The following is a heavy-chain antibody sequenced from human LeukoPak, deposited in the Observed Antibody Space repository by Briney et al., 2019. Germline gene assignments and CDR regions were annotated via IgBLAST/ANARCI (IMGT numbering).Heavy chain of an antibody. CDR1: GFTFTNYW. V-gene: IGHV3-7*03. CDR2: IKLDGSKK. D-gene: IGHD3-22*01. Sequence: AGGSLRLSCAASGFTFTNYWMNWVRQAPGKGLEWVANIKLDGSKKYYVDSVKGRFTISRDNSKNTLYLQMNSLRAEDTAVYYCAKVSLNYYDSSGYYYPYYFDYWGQGTLVTVSS. CDR3: AKVSLNYYDSSGYYYPYYFDY. J-gene: IGHJ4*02.